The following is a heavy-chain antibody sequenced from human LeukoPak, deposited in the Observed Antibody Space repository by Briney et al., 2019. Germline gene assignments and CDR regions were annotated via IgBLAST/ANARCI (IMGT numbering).Heavy chain of an antibody. CDR2: ISYDGSNK. D-gene: IGHD2-15*01. CDR3: AKDGVEAATYWYFDL. CDR1: GFTFSSYG. Sequence: GSLRLSCAASGFTFSSYGMHWVRQAPGKGLEWVAVISYDGSNKYYADSVKGRFTISRDNSKNTLYLQMNSLRAEDTAVYYCAKDGVEAATYWYFDLWGRGTLSLSPQ. J-gene: IGHJ2*01. V-gene: IGHV3-30*18.